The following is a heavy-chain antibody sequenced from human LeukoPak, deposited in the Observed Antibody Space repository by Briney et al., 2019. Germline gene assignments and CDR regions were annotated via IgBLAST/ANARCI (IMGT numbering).Heavy chain of an antibody. CDR2: MSGSGTTI. D-gene: IGHD2-15*01. Sequence: GGSLRLSCAASGFTFSSFEMNWVRQAPGKGLEWISYMSGSGTTIYYADSVKGRFTISRHNAKNSLYLEMNSLRAEDTAVYYCARDEGFCSGGRCHISGFDYWGQGILVTVSS. CDR1: GFTFSSFE. CDR3: ARDEGFCSGGRCHISGFDY. J-gene: IGHJ4*02. V-gene: IGHV3-48*03.